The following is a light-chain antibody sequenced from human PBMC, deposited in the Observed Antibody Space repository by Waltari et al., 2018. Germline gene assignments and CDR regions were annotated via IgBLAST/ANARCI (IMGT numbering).Light chain of an antibody. V-gene: IGLV1-47*01. CDR2: RTS. CDR1: SPHIGRHY. CDR3: ATWDDSLSGWV. J-gene: IGLJ3*02. Sequence: QSVLPQPPSAPGPPGQRVTNHYSGLSPHIGRHYVHWFQQLPGTAPKLLIYRTSQRPSGFPDRFSGSKSGTSASRAISGLRSEDEADYYCATWDDSLSGWVFGGGTKLTVL.